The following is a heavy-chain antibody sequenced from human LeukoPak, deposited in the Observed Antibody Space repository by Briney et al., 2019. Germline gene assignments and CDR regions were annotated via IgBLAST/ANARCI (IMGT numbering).Heavy chain of an antibody. D-gene: IGHD1-7*01. CDR3: ARAPYNWNSEYYFDY. V-gene: IGHV1-3*01. J-gene: IGHJ4*02. CDR1: GYTFTSYA. CDR2: INAGNGNT. Sequence: ASVKVSCKASGYTFTSYAMHWVRQAPGQRLEWMGWINAGNGNTKYSQKFQGRVTITRDTSASTAYMELSSLRSEDTAVYYCARAPYNWNSEYYFDYWGQGTLVTVSS.